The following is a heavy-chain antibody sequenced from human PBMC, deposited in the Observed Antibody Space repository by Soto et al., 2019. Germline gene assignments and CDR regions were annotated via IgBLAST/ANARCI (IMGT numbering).Heavy chain of an antibody. CDR3: ARDEYSGSPPAFDY. CDR2: TYYRSTWYS. Sequence: NPSETLSLTCVISGDSVADNRAAWNWIRQSPSRGLEWLGRTYYRSTWYSDYAVSVKGRITINPDISKNQISLQLNSVTPEDTAVYYCARDEYSGSPPAFDYWGQGTLVTVSS. CDR1: GDSVADNRAA. D-gene: IGHD5-12*01. J-gene: IGHJ4*02. V-gene: IGHV6-1*01.